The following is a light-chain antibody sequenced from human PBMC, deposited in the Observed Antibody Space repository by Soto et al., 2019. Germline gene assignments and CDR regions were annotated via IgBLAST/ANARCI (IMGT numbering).Light chain of an antibody. Sequence: DIQMTQSPFSLSASVGDRVTITCRASQYINTYVNWYQQKPGTAPNLLIYAASSLQSGVPTRFSGSGSGTDFPLTISSLQPEDCATYYCQQSYATPWTFGQGTFVEIK. CDR3: QQSYATPWT. CDR1: QYINTY. CDR2: AAS. J-gene: IGKJ1*01. V-gene: IGKV1-39*01.